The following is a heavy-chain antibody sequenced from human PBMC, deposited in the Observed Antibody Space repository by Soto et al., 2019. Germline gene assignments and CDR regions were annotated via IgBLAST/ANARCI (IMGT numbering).Heavy chain of an antibody. J-gene: IGHJ4*02. CDR1: GFTFSSYW. CDR2: IKQDGSEK. Sequence: GGSLRLSCAASGFTFSSYWMSWVRQAPGKGLEWVANIKQDGSEKYYADSVKGRFTISRDNAKNSLYPQMNSLRAEDTAVYYCARVLKGGRVPGIAVYWGQGTLVTVSS. V-gene: IGHV3-7*01. CDR3: ARVLKGGRVPGIAVY. D-gene: IGHD6-19*01.